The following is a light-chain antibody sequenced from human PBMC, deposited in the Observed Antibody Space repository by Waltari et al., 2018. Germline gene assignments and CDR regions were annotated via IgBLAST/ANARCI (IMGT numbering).Light chain of an antibody. CDR2: GKN. J-gene: IGLJ2*01. CDR3: NSRDSSGNHVV. V-gene: IGLV3-19*01. CDR1: SLRSYY. Sequence: SSELTPDPAVSVALGQTVRIKCQGDSLRSYYASWYQQKPGQAPVLVIYGKNNRPSGIPDRFSGSSSGNTASLTITGAQAEDEADYYCNSRDSSGNHVVFGGGTKLTVL.